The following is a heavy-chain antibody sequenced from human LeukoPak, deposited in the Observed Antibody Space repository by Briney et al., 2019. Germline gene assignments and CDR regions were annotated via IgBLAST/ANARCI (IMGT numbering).Heavy chain of an antibody. D-gene: IGHD5-24*01. V-gene: IGHV4-59*01. CDR2: VYYTGST. J-gene: IGHJ4*02. CDR3: ARGAMTTTPFFDY. Sequence: SETLSLTCPVSGGSISNYYYWTWIRQPPGKGLEWIGYVYYTGSTNFNPSLKSRVTMSLDTSRNQFSLKLTSLTAADTAVYYCARGAMTTTPFFDYWGQGTLVTVSS. CDR1: GGSISNYY.